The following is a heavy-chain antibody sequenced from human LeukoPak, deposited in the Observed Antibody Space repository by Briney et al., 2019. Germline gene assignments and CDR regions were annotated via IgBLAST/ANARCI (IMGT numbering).Heavy chain of an antibody. J-gene: IGHJ5*02. CDR3: ARDWSSGGRDGYNYDWFDP. D-gene: IGHD5-24*01. Sequence: GASVKVSCKASGYTFTSYDINWVRQATGQGLEWMGWMNPNSGNTGYAQKFQGRVTMTRNTSISTAYMELSSLRSEDTAVYYCARDWSSGGRDGYNYDWFDPWGQGTLVTVSS. CDR1: GYTFTSYD. CDR2: MNPNSGNT. V-gene: IGHV1-8*01.